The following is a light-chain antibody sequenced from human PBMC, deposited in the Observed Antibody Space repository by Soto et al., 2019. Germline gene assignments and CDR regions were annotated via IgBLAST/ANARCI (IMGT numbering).Light chain of an antibody. CDR2: DAS. CDR1: QDISNY. Sequence: DIQMTQSPSSLSASVGDRVTITCQASQDISNYLNWYQQKPGKAPKLLIYDASNLETGVPSRFSGRGSGTDFTFTISSLQPEEIATYYCQQYDNLPPFTFGPGTKVDIK. CDR3: QQYDNLPPFT. V-gene: IGKV1-33*01. J-gene: IGKJ3*01.